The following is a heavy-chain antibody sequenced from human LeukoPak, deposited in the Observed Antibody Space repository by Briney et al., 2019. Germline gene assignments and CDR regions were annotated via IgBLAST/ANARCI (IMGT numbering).Heavy chain of an antibody. J-gene: IGHJ4*02. CDR3: ARDQGTTYYYDSSGYTFDY. V-gene: IGHV3-21*01. Sequence: GWSLRLSCAASGFTFSSYSMNWVRQAPGKGLEWVSSISSSSSYIYYADSVKGRFTISRDNAKNSLYLQMNSLRAEDTAVYYCARDQGTTYYYDSSGYTFDYWGQGTLVTVSS. CDR1: GFTFSSYS. CDR2: ISSSSSYI. D-gene: IGHD3-22*01.